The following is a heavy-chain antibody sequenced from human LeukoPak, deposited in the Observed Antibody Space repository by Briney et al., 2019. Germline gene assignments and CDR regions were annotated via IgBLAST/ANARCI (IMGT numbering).Heavy chain of an antibody. CDR1: GGTFSSYA. Sequence: ASVKVSCKASGGTFSSYAISWVRQALGQGLEWMGGIIPIFGTANYAQKFQGRVTITADESTSTAYMELSSLRSEDTAVYYCASSYPRRMVRGTDDYWGQGTLVTVSS. CDR3: ASSYPRRMVRGTDDY. D-gene: IGHD3-10*01. V-gene: IGHV1-69*13. J-gene: IGHJ4*02. CDR2: IIPIFGTA.